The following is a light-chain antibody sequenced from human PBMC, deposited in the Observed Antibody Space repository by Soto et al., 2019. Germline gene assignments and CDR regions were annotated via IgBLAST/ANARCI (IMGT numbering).Light chain of an antibody. J-gene: IGKJ1*01. V-gene: IGKV1-5*03. CDR2: KAS. CDR1: QSISSW. Sequence: DIQMTQSPSTLSASVGDRVTITCRASQSISSWLAWYQQKPGKAPKLLIYKASSLESGVPSRFSGSGSGTEFTLTIISLQPDDFATDYCQQYNSYWTFGKGTKVEIK. CDR3: QQYNSYWT.